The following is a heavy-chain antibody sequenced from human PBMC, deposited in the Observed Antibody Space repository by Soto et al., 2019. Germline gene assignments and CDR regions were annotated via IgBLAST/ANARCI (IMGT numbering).Heavy chain of an antibody. V-gene: IGHV1-69*01. CDR1: GGTFSSYA. CDR2: IIPIFGTA. D-gene: IGHD4-17*01. CDR3: ASDGGGYGDYVLDGGDYYYGMDV. J-gene: IGHJ6*02. Sequence: QVQLVQSGAEVKKPGSSVKVSCKASGGTFSSYAISWVRQAPGQGLEWMGGIIPIFGTANYAQKFQGRVTITADESTSTAYMELSSLRSEDTAVYYCASDGGGYGDYVLDGGDYYYGMDVWGQGTTVTVSS.